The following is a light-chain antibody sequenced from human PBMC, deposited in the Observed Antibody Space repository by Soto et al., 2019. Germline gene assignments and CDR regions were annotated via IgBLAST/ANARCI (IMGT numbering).Light chain of an antibody. CDR1: QYISTK. J-gene: IGKJ4*01. CDR3: QQYNSWPLT. CDR2: GAF. Sequence: VLTQSPDSLSLSPGERATLSCRASQYISTKLAWYQQKPGQAPRLIIYGAFNRATGIPARFSGSGSGTDFTLTINSLEPEDVAVYYCQQYNSWPLTLGGGTKVDIK. V-gene: IGKV3D-15*01.